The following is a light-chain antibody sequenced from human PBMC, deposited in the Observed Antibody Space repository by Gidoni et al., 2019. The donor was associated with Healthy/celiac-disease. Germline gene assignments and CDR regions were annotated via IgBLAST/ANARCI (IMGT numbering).Light chain of an antibody. CDR3: QSYDSSLSAWV. CDR1: SSNIGAGYD. Sequence: QSVLTQPPSASGAPGQRVTIPCTGSSSNIGAGYDVLWYQQLPGTAPKLLIYGNSNRPSGVPDRFSGSKSGTSASLAITGLQAEDEADYYCQSYDSSLSAWVFGGGTKLTVL. J-gene: IGLJ3*02. CDR2: GNS. V-gene: IGLV1-40*01.